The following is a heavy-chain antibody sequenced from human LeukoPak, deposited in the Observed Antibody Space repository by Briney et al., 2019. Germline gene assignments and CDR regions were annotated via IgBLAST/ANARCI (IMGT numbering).Heavy chain of an antibody. CDR1: GFTFSSYA. CDR3: ATPTKYYYDSSGYYPLGY. J-gene: IGHJ4*02. D-gene: IGHD3-22*01. Sequence: GGSLRLSCAASGFTFSSYAMSWVRQAPGKGLEWVSAISGSGGSTYYADSAKGRFTISRDNSKNTLYLQMNSLRAEDTAVYYCATPTKYYYDSSGYYPLGYWGQGTLVTVSS. CDR2: ISGSGGST. V-gene: IGHV3-23*01.